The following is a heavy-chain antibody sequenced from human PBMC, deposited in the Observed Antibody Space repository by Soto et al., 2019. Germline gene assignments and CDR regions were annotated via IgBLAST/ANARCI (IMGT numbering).Heavy chain of an antibody. J-gene: IGHJ5*02. V-gene: IGHV2-5*02. CDR3: ARGTEKFDP. CDR1: GFSLSSSGVG. CDR2: IYWDDDK. Sequence: QITLKESGPTVVKPTQTLTLTCTFSGFSLSSSGVGVGWIRQPPGKALEWLALIYWDDDKRYSPSLKSRLTITKDTPKKQVVLTMTNMDPVDTATYYCARGTEKFDPWGQGTLVTVSS.